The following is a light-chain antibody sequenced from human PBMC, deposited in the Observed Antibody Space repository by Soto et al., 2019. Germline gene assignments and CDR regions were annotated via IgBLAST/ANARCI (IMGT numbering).Light chain of an antibody. CDR3: SSYTSSSTLV. Sequence: QSVLTQPASVSASPGQSITISCTGTSSDVGGYNYVSWYQQYPGKVPKLIIYEVSNRPSGVSGRFSGSKSGDTASLTISGLRPEDEADYYCSSYTSSSTLVFGTGTKLTVL. J-gene: IGLJ1*01. V-gene: IGLV2-14*01. CDR2: EVS. CDR1: SSDVGGYNY.